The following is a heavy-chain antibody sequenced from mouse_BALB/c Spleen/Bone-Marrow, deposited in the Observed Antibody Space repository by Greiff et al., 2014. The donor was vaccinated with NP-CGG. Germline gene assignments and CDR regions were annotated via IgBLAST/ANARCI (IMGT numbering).Heavy chain of an antibody. CDR2: IYPGDGDT. CDR3: ALYGNYAGN. V-gene: IGHV1-80*01. Sequence: QVQLKESGAELVRPGSSVKISCKASGYAFSSYWMNWVKQRPGQGLEWIGQIYPGDGDTNYNGKFKGKATLTADESSSTAYMQLSSLTSEDSAVYFCALYGNYAGNWGQGTLVTVSA. J-gene: IGHJ3*01. D-gene: IGHD2-1*01. CDR1: GYAFSSYW.